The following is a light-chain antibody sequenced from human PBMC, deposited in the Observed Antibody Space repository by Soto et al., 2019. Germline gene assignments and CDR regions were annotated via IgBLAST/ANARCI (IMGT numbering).Light chain of an antibody. CDR1: RSVFYTSNNENY. V-gene: IGKV4-1*01. J-gene: IGKJ1*01. Sequence: DIVMTQSPDSLAVSLGERATINCKSSRSVFYTSNNENYLAWYQQKPGQAPKLLIYWASTRFSGVPDRFNGSGSETHFTLTINSLQAEDVPIYYCQQFYSTPWTFGQGTEVEIK. CDR2: WAS. CDR3: QQFYSTPWT.